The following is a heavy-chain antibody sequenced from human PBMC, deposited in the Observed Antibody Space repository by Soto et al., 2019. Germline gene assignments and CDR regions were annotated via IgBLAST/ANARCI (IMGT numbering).Heavy chain of an antibody. Sequence: SETLSLTCTVSGGSISSSSYYWGWIRQPPGKGLEWIGSIYYSGSTYYNPSLKSRVTISVDTSKNQFSLKLSSVTAADTAVYYCARVVSWYNWFDPWGQGTLVTVSS. D-gene: IGHD2-15*01. CDR1: GGSISSSSYY. CDR3: ARVVSWYNWFDP. J-gene: IGHJ5*02. CDR2: IYYSGST. V-gene: IGHV4-39*01.